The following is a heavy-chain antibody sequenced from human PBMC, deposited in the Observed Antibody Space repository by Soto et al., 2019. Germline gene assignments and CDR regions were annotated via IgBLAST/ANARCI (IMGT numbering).Heavy chain of an antibody. CDR1: RFTFSNYA. V-gene: IGHV3-23*01. J-gene: IGHJ6*02. D-gene: IGHD6-19*01. Sequence: GGSLRLSCAASRFTFSNYAMSWVRQAPGKGLEWVSAISGGGGSTHYADSVKGRFTISRDNSKNTLDLQMNSLRAEDTAVYYCAKGIAVAVPYYYGMDVWGQGTTVTVSS. CDR3: AKGIAVAVPYYYGMDV. CDR2: ISGGGGST.